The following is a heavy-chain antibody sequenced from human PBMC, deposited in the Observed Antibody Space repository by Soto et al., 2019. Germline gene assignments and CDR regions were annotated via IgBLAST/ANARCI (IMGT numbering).Heavy chain of an antibody. D-gene: IGHD3-10*01. CDR1: GGSFSGYY. J-gene: IGHJ6*03. CDR3: ARGLILWYGELSRRGDYYYYMDV. Sequence: QVQLQQWGAGLLKPSETLSLTCAVYGGSFSGYYWSWIRQPPGKGLEWIGEINDSGSTNYNPSLKRRVTISVDTSKNQFSLMLSSVTAADKAVYYCARGLILWYGELSRRGDYYYYMDVWGKGTTVTVSS. CDR2: INDSGST. V-gene: IGHV4-34*01.